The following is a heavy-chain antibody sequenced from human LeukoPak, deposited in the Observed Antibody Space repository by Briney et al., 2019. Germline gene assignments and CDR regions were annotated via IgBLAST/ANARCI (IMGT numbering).Heavy chain of an antibody. J-gene: IGHJ3*02. CDR3: ARGTGRFMFDI. CDR1: GFTFSNYS. D-gene: IGHD3-3*01. CDR2: ISRSSSSI. Sequence: PGGSLRLSCAASGFTFSNYSMNWVRQAPGKGLEWVSSISRSSSSIYYADSVKGRFTISTDNAKDSLYLQMTSLRAEDPAVSSCARGTGRFMFDIWGQGTMVTVSS. V-gene: IGHV3-21*04.